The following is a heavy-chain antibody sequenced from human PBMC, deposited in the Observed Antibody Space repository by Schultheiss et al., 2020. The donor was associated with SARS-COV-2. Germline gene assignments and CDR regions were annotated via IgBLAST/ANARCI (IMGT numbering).Heavy chain of an antibody. V-gene: IGHV3-21*01. CDR3: TKGKSASVRAYYAMDV. J-gene: IGHJ6*02. CDR2: ISSASGYI. Sequence: GGSLRLSCAASGFQFSDYAMNWVRQAPGKGLEWLASISSASGYIHYADSVKGRFTISRDNANNSVFLQLNSLRAEDTAVFYCTKGKSASVRAYYAMDVWGQGTPVTVSS. CDR1: GFQFSDYA. D-gene: IGHD3-16*01.